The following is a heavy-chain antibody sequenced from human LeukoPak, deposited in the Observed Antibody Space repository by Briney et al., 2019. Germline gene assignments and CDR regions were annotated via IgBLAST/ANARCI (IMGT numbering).Heavy chain of an antibody. CDR1: GYTFTGYY. J-gene: IGHJ4*02. CDR3: ARDRWDYYDSSGPFDY. Sequence: GASVKVSCKASGYTFTGYYMHWVRQAPGQGLEWMGRINPNSGCTNYAQKFQGRVTMTRDTSISTAYMELSRLRSDDTAVYYCARDRWDYYDSSGPFDYWGQGTLVTVSS. CDR2: INPNSGCT. D-gene: IGHD3-22*01. V-gene: IGHV1-2*06.